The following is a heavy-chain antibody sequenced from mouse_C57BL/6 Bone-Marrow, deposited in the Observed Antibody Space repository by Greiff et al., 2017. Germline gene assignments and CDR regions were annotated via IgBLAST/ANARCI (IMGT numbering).Heavy chain of an antibody. CDR3: ARDVDETY. CDR2: IYPRSGNT. Sequence: QVQLQQSGAELARPGASVKLSCKASGYTFTSSGISWVKQRTGQGLEWIGGIYPRSGNTYYNEKFKGKATLTADKSSSTAYMELRSLTSEDSAGYFCARDVDETYWGQGTLVTVSA. CDR1: GYTFTSSG. V-gene: IGHV1-81*01. J-gene: IGHJ3*01.